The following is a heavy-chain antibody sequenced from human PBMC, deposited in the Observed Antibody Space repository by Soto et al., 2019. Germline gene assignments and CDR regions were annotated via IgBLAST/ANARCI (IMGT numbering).Heavy chain of an antibody. CDR2: NIPIFGKA. J-gene: IGHJ4*02. D-gene: IGHD2-15*01. Sequence: VKVSCKASGGTFSSYAISWVRQAPGQGLEWMGGNIPIFGKANYAQKFQGRVTITADESTSTAYLELSSLSSEDTAVYYSIAVVRGFVYWGQGTLVTVSS. V-gene: IGHV1-69*01. CDR3: IAVVRGFVY. CDR1: GGTFSSYA.